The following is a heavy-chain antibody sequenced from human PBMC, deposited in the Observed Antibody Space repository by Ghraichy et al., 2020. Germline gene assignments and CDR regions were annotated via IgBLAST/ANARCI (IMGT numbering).Heavy chain of an antibody. D-gene: IGHD3-22*01. J-gene: IGHJ1*01. CDR1: GGSISSYY. CDR3: AGYSGYLAPAEYFQH. CDR2: IYYSGST. V-gene: IGHV4-59*01. Sequence: SETLSLTCTVSGGSISSYYWSWIRQPPGKGLEWIGYIYYSGSTNYNPSLKSRVTISVDTSKNQFSLKLSSVTAADTAVYYCAGYSGYLAPAEYFQHWGQGTLVTVSS.